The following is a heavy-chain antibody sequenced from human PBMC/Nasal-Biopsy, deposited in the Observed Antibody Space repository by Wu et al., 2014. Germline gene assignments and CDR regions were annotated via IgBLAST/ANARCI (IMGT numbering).Heavy chain of an antibody. CDR2: IYHSGNT. Sequence: LSLTCTVSGGSISNNWAWIRQPPGKGLEWIGNIYHSGNTYYKPSLKSRLTISVDTSKNHVSLQLNSVTPEDTAVYHCARQYAGSGTYSGMDVWGQGTTVTVSS. CDR1: GGSISNN. J-gene: IGHJ6*02. D-gene: IGHD3-10*01. CDR3: ARQYAGSGTYSGMDV. V-gene: IGHV4-39*01.